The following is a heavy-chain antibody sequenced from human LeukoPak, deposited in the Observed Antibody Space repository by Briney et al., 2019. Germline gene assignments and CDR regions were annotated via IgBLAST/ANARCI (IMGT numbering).Heavy chain of an antibody. CDR1: GFTFGSYG. CDR2: IRYDGTNK. CDR3: ARVGNYYGSGSGDFWFDP. D-gene: IGHD3-10*01. J-gene: IGHJ5*02. V-gene: IGHV3-30*02. Sequence: GGSLRLSCAASGFTFGSYGMHWVRQAPGKGLEWVAFIRYDGTNKYYADSVKGRFTISRDNSKNTLYLQMNSLRAEDTAVYYCARVGNYYGSGSGDFWFDPWGQGTLVTVSS.